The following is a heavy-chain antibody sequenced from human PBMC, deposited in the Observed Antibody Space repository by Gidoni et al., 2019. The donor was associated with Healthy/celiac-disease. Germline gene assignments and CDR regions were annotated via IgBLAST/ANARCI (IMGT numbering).Heavy chain of an antibody. CDR2: IDPSDSYT. V-gene: IGHV5-10-1*03. Sequence: EVQLVQSGAEVKKPGESLRISCQGSGDSFTSYWISWVRQMPGKGLEWMGRIDPSDSYTNYSPSFQGHVTISADKSISTAYLQWSSLKASDTAMYYCARRRYYDFWSGYYLDYWGQGTLVTVSS. CDR3: ARRRYYDFWSGYYLDY. CDR1: GDSFTSYW. J-gene: IGHJ4*02. D-gene: IGHD3-3*01.